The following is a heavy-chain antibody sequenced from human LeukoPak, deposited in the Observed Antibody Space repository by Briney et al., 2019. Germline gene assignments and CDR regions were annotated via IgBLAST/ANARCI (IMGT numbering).Heavy chain of an antibody. CDR2: ISSSSSYI. J-gene: IGHJ5*02. CDR1: GFTFSSYG. CDR3: ARDYLTGYLSTGYNWFDP. Sequence: PGGSLRLSCAASGFTFSSYGMNWVRQAPGRGLEWVSSISSSSSYIYYADSVKGRFTISRDNAKNSLYLQMNSLRAEDTAVYYCARDYLTGYLSTGYNWFDPWGQGTLVTVSS. D-gene: IGHD3-9*01. V-gene: IGHV3-21*01.